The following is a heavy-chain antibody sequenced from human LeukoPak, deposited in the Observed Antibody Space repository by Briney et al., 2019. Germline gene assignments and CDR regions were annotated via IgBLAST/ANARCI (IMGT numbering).Heavy chain of an antibody. V-gene: IGHV3-23*01. CDR2: ISGTGYET. Sequence: GGSLRLSCAASGFTFSSYAMSWVRQAPGKGPEWVSSISGTGYETHYSESVTGRFTISRDSSKNTVYLQMTSLRAEDTAEYYCSKSGGLLDVRGQGTTVTVSS. CDR3: SKSGGLLDV. D-gene: IGHD2-15*01. J-gene: IGHJ6*02. CDR1: GFTFSSYA.